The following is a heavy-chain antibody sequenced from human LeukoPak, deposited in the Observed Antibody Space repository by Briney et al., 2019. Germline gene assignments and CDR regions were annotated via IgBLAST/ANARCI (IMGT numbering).Heavy chain of an antibody. D-gene: IGHD6-6*01. V-gene: IGHV4-59*01. J-gene: IGHJ5*02. Sequence: SETLSLTCTVSGGSISSYYWSWIRQPPGKGLEWIGYIYYSGSTNYNPSLKSRITISVDTSKNQFSLKLSSVTAADTAVYYCARGVHGSSRVGNNWFDPWGQGTLVTVSS. CDR2: IYYSGST. CDR3: ARGVHGSSRVGNNWFDP. CDR1: GGSISSYY.